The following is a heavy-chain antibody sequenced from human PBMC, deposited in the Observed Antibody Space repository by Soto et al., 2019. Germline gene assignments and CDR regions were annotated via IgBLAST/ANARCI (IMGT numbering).Heavy chain of an antibody. CDR3: ARDADMGFLVWAMVSRGRYV. CDR2: INPNSGGT. J-gene: IGHJ6*02. D-gene: IGHD3-3*01. V-gene: IGHV1-2*04. Sequence: QVQLVQSGAEVKKPGASVKVSCKASGYTFTGYYMHWVRQAPGQGLEWMGWINPNSGGTNYAQKFQGWVTMTRDTSGSTAYMEMSRLRSDDTAVDYCARDADMGFLVWAMVSRGRYVWGQGTTVTVSS. CDR1: GYTFTGYY.